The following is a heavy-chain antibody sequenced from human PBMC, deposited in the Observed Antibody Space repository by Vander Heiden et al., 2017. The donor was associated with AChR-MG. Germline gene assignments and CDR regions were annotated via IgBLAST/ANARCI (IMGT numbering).Heavy chain of an antibody. CDR1: GGSFSGYY. V-gene: IGHV4-34*01. Sequence: QVQLQQWGAGLLKPSETLSLTCAVSGGSFSGYYWSWIRQPPGKGLEWIGEINHSGSTNYNPSLKSRVTISVDTSKNQFSLKLSSVTAADTAVYYCARVQGPVDYWGQGTLVTVSS. J-gene: IGHJ4*02. CDR3: ARVQGPVDY. CDR2: INHSGST.